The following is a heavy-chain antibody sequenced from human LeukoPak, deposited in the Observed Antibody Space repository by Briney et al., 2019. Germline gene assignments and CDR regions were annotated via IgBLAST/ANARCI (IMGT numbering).Heavy chain of an antibody. V-gene: IGHV3-23*01. D-gene: IGHD3-16*02. CDR1: GFTFKNFV. CDR3: AKAAWGLRLGELSESDY. CDR2: ISGNTGAT. Sequence: GGSLRLSCAASGFTFKNFVMTWVRQAPGQGLDWVSAISGNTGATYYADSVKGRFTISRDNSKNTLYLQMNSLRAEDTAVYYCAKAAWGLRLGELSESDYWGQGTLVTVSS. J-gene: IGHJ4*02.